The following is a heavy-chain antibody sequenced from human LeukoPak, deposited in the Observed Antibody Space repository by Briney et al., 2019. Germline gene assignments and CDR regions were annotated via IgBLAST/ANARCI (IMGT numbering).Heavy chain of an antibody. CDR2: INHSGST. CDR1: GGSISSNGYY. Sequence: PSETLSLTCSVSGGSISSNGYYWGWIRQPPGKGLEWIGEINHSGSTNYNPSLKSRVTISVDTSKNQFSLKLSSVTAADTAVYYCARVYRIAASIRWFDPWGQGTLVTVSS. CDR3: ARVYRIAASIRWFDP. V-gene: IGHV4-39*07. D-gene: IGHD6-6*01. J-gene: IGHJ5*02.